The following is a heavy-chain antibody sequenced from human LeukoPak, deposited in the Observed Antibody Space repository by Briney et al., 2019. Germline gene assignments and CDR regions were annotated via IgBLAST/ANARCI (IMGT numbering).Heavy chain of an antibody. CDR3: ASNTGTYRDAYDY. D-gene: IGHD2-8*02. CDR2: ISGSSTYI. V-gene: IGHV3-21*01. CDR1: GFTFSNYF. Sequence: AGGSLRLSCVASGFTFSNYFMNWVRQAPGKGLEWVSSISGSSTYIYHADSVKGRFTISRDNAKDSLYLHLNSLRAEDTAVYYCASNTGTYRDAYDYWGQGTLVTVSS. J-gene: IGHJ4*02.